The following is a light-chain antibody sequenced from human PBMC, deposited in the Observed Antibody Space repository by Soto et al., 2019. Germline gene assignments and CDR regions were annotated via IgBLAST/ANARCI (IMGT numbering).Light chain of an antibody. CDR1: QSVTSSY. CDR3: QHYGSSPPTWT. V-gene: IGKV3-20*01. Sequence: EIVLTQSPGTLSLSPGERATLSCRASQSVTSSYLAWYQEKPGQAPRLLIYGASSRATGIPDRFSGSGSGTDFALTISRLEREDFAVYYCQHYGSSPPTWTFGQGTKVEIK. CDR2: GAS. J-gene: IGKJ1*01.